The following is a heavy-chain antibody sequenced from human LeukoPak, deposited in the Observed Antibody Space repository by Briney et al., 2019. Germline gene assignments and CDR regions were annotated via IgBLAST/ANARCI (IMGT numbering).Heavy chain of an antibody. Sequence: GESLKISCKGSGYSFTSYWIGWVRQMPGKGLEWMGIIYPGDSDARYSPSFQGQVTISADKSISTAYLQWSSLKASDTAMYYCARVEMYSSSWYAGFDPWGQGTLVTVSS. J-gene: IGHJ5*02. CDR1: GYSFTSYW. CDR3: ARVEMYSSSWYAGFDP. V-gene: IGHV5-51*01. CDR2: IYPGDSDA. D-gene: IGHD6-13*01.